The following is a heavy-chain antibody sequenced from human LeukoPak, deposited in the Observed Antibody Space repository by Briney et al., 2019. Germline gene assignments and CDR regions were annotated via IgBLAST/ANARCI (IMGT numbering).Heavy chain of an antibody. D-gene: IGHD6-19*01. CDR2: IYYSGST. V-gene: IGHV4-39*01. J-gene: IGHJ4*02. CDR3: ARLGGIDSSDDY. CDR1: GGSISSSSYY. Sequence: SETLSLTCTVSGGSISSSSYYWGWIRQPPGKGLEWIGSIYYSGSTYYNPSLKSRVTISVDTSKNQFSLKLGSVTAADTAVYYCARLGGIDSSDDYWGQGTLVTVSS.